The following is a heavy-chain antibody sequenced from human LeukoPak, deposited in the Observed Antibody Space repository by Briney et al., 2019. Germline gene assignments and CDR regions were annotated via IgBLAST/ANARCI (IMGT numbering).Heavy chain of an antibody. CDR1: GFTVSSNF. J-gene: IGHJ4*02. Sequence: PGGSLRLSCAASGFTVSSNFTTWVRQAPGKGLEWVSVIYSGGSTYYADSVKDRFTISRDNSKNMLYLQMNSLRAEDTAVYYCARGGDSLHYWGQGTLVTVSS. CDR2: IYSGGST. CDR3: ARGGDSLHY. V-gene: IGHV3-66*01. D-gene: IGHD3-10*01.